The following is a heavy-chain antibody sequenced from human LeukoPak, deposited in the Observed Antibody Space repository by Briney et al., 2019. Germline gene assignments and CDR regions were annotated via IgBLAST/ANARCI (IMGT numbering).Heavy chain of an antibody. J-gene: IGHJ6*03. D-gene: IGHD6-13*01. V-gene: IGHV1-8*03. Sequence: ASVTVSCTASGYTFTSYDIDWVRQATGQGLEWMGWMNHNSGNTGYAQKFQGRVTITRNTSISTAYMELSSLRSEDTAVYYCARVGSSSLPGDYYYYYYMDVWGKGTTVTVSS. CDR3: ARVGSSSLPGDYYYYYYMDV. CDR2: MNHNSGNT. CDR1: GYTFTSYD.